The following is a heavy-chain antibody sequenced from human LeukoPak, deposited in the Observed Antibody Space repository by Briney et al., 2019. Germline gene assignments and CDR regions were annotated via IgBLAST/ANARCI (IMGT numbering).Heavy chain of an antibody. CDR2: IYYSGST. V-gene: IGHV4-59*01. J-gene: IGHJ3*02. Sequence: SETLSLTCTVSGGSISSYYWSWIRQPPGKGLEWIGYIYYSGSTNYNPSLKSRVTISVDTSKNQFSLKLSSVTAADTAVYYCAREGSGYTNDAFDIWGQGTMVTVSS. D-gene: IGHD5-12*01. CDR3: AREGSGYTNDAFDI. CDR1: GGSISSYY.